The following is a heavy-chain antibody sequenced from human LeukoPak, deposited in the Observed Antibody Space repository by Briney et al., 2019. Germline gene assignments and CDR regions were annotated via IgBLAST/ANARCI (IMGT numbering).Heavy chain of an antibody. CDR3: ARRSEFDNTHYHYFDY. D-gene: IGHD2-15*01. CDR1: GGSISSSSYY. J-gene: IGHJ4*02. V-gene: IGHV4-39*01. CDR2: IYYSGST. Sequence: SETLSLTCTVSGGSISSSSYYWGWIRQPPGKGLEWIGSIYYSGSTYYNPSLKSRVTISVDTSKNQFSLKLSSVTAADTAVYYCARRSEFDNTHYHYFDYWGQGALVTVSS.